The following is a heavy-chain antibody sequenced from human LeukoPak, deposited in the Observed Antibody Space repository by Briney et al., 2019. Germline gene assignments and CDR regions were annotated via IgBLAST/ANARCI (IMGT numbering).Heavy chain of an antibody. CDR3: ARLPNTELSLPDY. Sequence: GGSLRLSCAASGFTFSSYWMHWVRQAPGKGLVWVSRINSDGSSTSYADSVKGRFAISRDNAKNTLYLQMNSLRAEDTAVYYCARLPNTELSLPDYWGQGTLVTVSS. CDR2: INSDGSST. J-gene: IGHJ4*02. V-gene: IGHV3-74*01. D-gene: IGHD3-16*02. CDR1: GFTFSSYW.